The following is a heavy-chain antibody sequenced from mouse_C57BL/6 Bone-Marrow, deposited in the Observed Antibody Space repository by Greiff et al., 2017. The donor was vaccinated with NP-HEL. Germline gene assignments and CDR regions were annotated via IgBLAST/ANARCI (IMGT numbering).Heavy chain of an antibody. V-gene: IGHV5-15*01. D-gene: IGHD1-1*01. J-gene: IGHJ4*01. CDR1: GFTFSDYG. CDR2: ISNLAYSI. CDR3: ATYYGSSVRGYAMDD. Sequence: EVQLVESGGGLVQPGGSLKLSCAASGFTFSDYGMAWVRQAPRKGLEWVAFISNLAYSIYYADTVTCRFTISRENAKNTLYLDMSSLRAEDTARYDCATYYGSSVRGYAMDDWGQGTSVTVSS.